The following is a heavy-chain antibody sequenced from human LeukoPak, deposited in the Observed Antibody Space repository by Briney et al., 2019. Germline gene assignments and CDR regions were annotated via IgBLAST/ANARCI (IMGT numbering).Heavy chain of an antibody. J-gene: IGHJ4*02. D-gene: IGHD3-3*01. V-gene: IGHV3-23*01. Sequence: GGSLRLSCAASGFTFSTYAMSGVRQAPGKGLEWVSAISGNSVVTYYADSVKGRFTISRDNSKNTLYVQRNSLRAEDTAGYYCAMFRWSRYGMNYFDFCGQGTLVTVSS. CDR2: ISGNSVVT. CDR1: GFTFSTYA. CDR3: AMFRWSRYGMNYFDF.